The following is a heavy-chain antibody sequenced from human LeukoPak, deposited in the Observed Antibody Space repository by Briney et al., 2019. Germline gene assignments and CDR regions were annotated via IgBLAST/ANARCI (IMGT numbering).Heavy chain of an antibody. J-gene: IGHJ4*02. D-gene: IGHD2-2*02. CDR2: VHHTGTT. CDR3: AKGIPFDF. CDR1: FPVTNGFH. V-gene: IGHV4-38-2*02. Sequence: SETLSLTCSVSFPVTNGFHWAWVRQPPGKGLEFMGYVHHTGTTYYNPSLNSRVTISVDTSKYQFSLRLTSVTAADTAVYFCAKGIPFDFWGQGRLVTVSS.